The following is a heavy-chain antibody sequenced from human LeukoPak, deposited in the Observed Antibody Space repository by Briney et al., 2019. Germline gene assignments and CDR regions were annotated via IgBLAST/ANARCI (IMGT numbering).Heavy chain of an antibody. CDR1: GYTFTSYY. CDR2: INPSGGST. Sequence: ASVKVSCKASGYTFTSYYMHWVRQAPGQGLEWMGIINPSGGSTSYAQKFQGRVTMTRDMSTSTVYMELSSLRSEDTAVYYCARDRERWLPNGSFGPWGQGTLVTVSS. V-gene: IGHV1-46*01. D-gene: IGHD5-24*01. CDR3: ARDRERWLPNGSFGP. J-gene: IGHJ5*02.